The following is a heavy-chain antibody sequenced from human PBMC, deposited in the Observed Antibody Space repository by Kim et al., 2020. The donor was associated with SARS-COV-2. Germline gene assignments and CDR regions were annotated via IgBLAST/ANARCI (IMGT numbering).Heavy chain of an antibody. CDR2: VSYSGGT. D-gene: IGHD1-1*01. Sequence: SETLSLTCTVSGDSVATDFWTWVRQAPGKGLDWIGYVSYSGGTSYNPSLRGRLAISVDASRTHVSLKLNSVTSADTVVYYCTRAHQLAPRGYGMDVWGQGTSVIVSS. CDR3: TRAHQLAPRGYGMDV. CDR1: GDSVATDF. V-gene: IGHV4-59*02. J-gene: IGHJ6*02.